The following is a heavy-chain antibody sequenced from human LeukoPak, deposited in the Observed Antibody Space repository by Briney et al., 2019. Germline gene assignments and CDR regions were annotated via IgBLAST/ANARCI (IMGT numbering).Heavy chain of an antibody. Sequence: PGGSLRLSCAASGFAFSNYAMSWVRQAPGKGLEWVSAISGSGGSTYYADSVKGRFTISRDNSKNTLYLQMNSLRAEDTAVYYCANGERTVTTGFDYWGQGTLVTVSS. CDR1: GFAFSNYA. CDR3: ANGERTVTTGFDY. D-gene: IGHD4-17*01. CDR2: ISGSGGST. V-gene: IGHV3-23*01. J-gene: IGHJ4*02.